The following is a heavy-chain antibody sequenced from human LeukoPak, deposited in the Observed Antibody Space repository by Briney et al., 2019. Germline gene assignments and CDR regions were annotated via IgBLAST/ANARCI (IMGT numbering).Heavy chain of an antibody. CDR3: ARRYNHYVDAFDF. Sequence: GESLKISCKGSGYSFTNYWIGWVRQMPGKGLELVGIIYPADSDIKYSPSFQGQVTISADRSITTAYLQWSRLKASDTAMYYCARRYNHYVDAFDFWGQGTLVTVSS. J-gene: IGHJ3*01. CDR1: GYSFTNYW. V-gene: IGHV5-51*01. CDR2: IYPADSDI. D-gene: IGHD1-14*01.